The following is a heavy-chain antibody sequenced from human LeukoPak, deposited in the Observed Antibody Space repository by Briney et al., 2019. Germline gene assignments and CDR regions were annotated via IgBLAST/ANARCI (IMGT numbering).Heavy chain of an antibody. CDR2: IPYDGSNK. D-gene: IGHD4-17*01. Sequence: GGSLRLSCAASGFTFSSYAMHWVRQAPGKGLEWVAVIPYDGSNKYYADSVKGRFTISRDNSKNTLYLQMNSLRAEDAAVYYCAKDLPTVTTLFDYWGQGTLVTVSS. V-gene: IGHV3-30-3*01. J-gene: IGHJ4*02. CDR1: GFTFSSYA. CDR3: AKDLPTVTTLFDY.